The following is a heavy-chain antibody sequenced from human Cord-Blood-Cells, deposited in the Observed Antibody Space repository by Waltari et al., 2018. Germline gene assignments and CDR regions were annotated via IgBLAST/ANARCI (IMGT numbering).Heavy chain of an antibody. CDR3: AREGVSIGWLRRSGSYYFDY. CDR1: GYTFTSYY. D-gene: IGHD1-26*01. J-gene: IGHJ4*02. V-gene: IGHV1-46*01. CDR2: INPSGGST. Sequence: QVQLVQSGAEVKKPGASVKVSCKASGYTFTSYYMRWVRQAPGQGLEWMGIINPSGGSTSYAQKFQGRVTMTRDTSTSTVYMELSSLRSEDTAVYYCAREGVSIGWLRRSGSYYFDYWGQGTLVTVSS.